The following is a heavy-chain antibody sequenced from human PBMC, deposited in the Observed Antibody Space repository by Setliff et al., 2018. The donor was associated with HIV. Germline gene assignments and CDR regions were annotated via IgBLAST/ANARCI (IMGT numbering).Heavy chain of an antibody. CDR1: GYTFTGYY. D-gene: IGHD1-26*01. Sequence: ASVKVSCKASGYTFTGYYIHWVRRAPGQGLEWMGRINPSSGGTNYAPKFQGRVTMTRDKSISTAYMELSRLRSDDTAVYCCATWGGSPDGYFYYYMDVWGKGTTVTVSS. J-gene: IGHJ6*03. CDR2: INPSSGGT. V-gene: IGHV1-2*06. CDR3: ATWGGSPDGYFYYYMDV.